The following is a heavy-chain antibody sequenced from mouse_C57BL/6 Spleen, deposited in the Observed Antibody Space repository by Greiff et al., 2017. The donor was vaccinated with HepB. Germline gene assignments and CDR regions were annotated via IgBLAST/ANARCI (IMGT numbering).Heavy chain of an antibody. J-gene: IGHJ2*01. CDR2: ISSGGSYT. V-gene: IGHV5-6*01. CDR3: DRQTDFDY. CDR1: GFTFSSYC. Sequence: EVLLVESGGDLVKPGGSLKLSCAASGFTFSSYCMSWVRQTPDKRLEWVATISSGGSYTYYPDSVKGRVTIAKDNAKNTLYLQMSSLKSKDTAMYYCDRQTDFDYWGQGTTLTVSS.